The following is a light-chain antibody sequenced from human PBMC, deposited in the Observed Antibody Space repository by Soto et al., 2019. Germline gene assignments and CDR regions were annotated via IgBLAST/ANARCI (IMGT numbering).Light chain of an antibody. CDR2: GAS. CDR1: QRISSSC. J-gene: IGKJ1*01. CDR3: QQYGTSRT. Sequence: EIVVTQSPDTLSLSPGERATLSCRASQRISSSCLVWYQQKPGQAPRLPIYGASNRAAGIPDRFSGSGSGTDYTLTSSRLEPEDFAVYYCQQYGTSRTFGQGTRVEIK. V-gene: IGKV3-20*01.